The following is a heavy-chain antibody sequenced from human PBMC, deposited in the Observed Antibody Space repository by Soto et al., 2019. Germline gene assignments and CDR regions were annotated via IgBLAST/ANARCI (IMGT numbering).Heavy chain of an antibody. CDR3: ARDRGGIGHGPI. V-gene: IGHV1-69*13. Sequence: SLKVPCKSSGGAFSSCAIICVRQAPGQGLEWMGGIIPIFGTANYAQKFQGRVTITADESTSTAYMELSSLRSEDTAVYYCARDRGGIGHGPIWGQGTLVTVSS. CDR1: GGAFSSCA. J-gene: IGHJ4*02. CDR2: IIPIFGTA. D-gene: IGHD3-16*01.